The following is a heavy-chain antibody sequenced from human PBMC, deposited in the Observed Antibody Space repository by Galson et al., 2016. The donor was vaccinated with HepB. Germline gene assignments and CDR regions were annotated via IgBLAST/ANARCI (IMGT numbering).Heavy chain of an antibody. CDR1: GFTFSSYW. V-gene: IGHV3-7*01. J-gene: IGHJ4*02. D-gene: IGHD1-26*01. CDR3: ARDRSSGSYWGVYFDY. Sequence: SLRLSCAASGFTFSSYWMSWVRQAPGKGLEWVANIKQDGGEKDYVDSVKGRFTISRDNAKNSVYLQMNSLRTEDTAVYYCARDRSSGSYWGVYFDYWGQGTLVTVSS. CDR2: IKQDGGEK.